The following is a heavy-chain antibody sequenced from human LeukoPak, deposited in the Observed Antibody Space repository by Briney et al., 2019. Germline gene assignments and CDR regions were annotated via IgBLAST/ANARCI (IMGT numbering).Heavy chain of an antibody. CDR3: AKFSGWPTNYFDY. D-gene: IGHD6-19*01. CDR1: GFTFSSYV. J-gene: IGHJ4*02. Sequence: PGGSLRLSCAASGFTFSSYVMSWVRQAPGKGLVWVSGLVGSGVSTNYADSVKGRFTISRDNSKNTLYLQMNSLSAEDTAVYYCAKFSGWPTNYFDYWGQGTLVTVSS. CDR2: LVGSGVST. V-gene: IGHV3-23*01.